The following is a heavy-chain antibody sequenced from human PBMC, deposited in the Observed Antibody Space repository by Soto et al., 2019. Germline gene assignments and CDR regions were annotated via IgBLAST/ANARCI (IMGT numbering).Heavy chain of an antibody. CDR1: GFTFSSYA. CDR2: ISGSGGST. J-gene: IGHJ6*02. D-gene: IGHD3-10*01. Sequence: EVQLLESGGGLVQPGGSLRLSCAASGFTFSSYAMSWVRQAPGKGLEWVSAISGSGGSTYYADSVKGRFTISRDNSKNTLYLQMNSLRAEDTAVYYCAKLQTSGLVARYYYYYGMDVWGQGTTVTVSS. CDR3: AKLQTSGLVARYYYYYGMDV. V-gene: IGHV3-23*01.